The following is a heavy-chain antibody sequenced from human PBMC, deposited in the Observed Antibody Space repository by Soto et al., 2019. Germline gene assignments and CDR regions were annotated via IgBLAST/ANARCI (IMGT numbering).Heavy chain of an antibody. V-gene: IGHV6-1*01. CDR1: GDSVSGNSAA. J-gene: IGHJ5*02. CDR3: ARDHTNWFDP. CDR2: TYYRSRWYN. Sequence: PSQTLSLTCAISGDSVSGNSAAWNWIRQSPSRGLEWLGRTYYRSRWYNDYAVSVKSRITVTPDTSKNQFSLHLNSVTPEDTAVYYCARDHTNWFDPWGQGTLVTVSS.